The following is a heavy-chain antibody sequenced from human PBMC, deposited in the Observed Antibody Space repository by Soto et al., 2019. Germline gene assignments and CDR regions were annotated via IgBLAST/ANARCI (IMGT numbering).Heavy chain of an antibody. CDR1: GFTFSSHW. CDR2: IKQEGGEK. J-gene: IGHJ4*02. V-gene: IGHV3-7*03. CDR3: ARGGDSYIDY. D-gene: IGHD2-21*02. Sequence: PGGSLRLSCAASGFTFSSHWMVWVRQPPGKGLEWVANIKQEGGEKSYVDSVKGRFTVSRDNAQNSLYLQMNSLRVEDTAMYYCARGGDSYIDYWGQGAPVTVSS.